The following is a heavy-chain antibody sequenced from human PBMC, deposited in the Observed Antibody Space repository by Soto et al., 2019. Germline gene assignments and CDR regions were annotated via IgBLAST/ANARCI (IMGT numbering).Heavy chain of an antibody. CDR1: GFTFSSYA. CDR2: ISGSGGST. D-gene: IGHD2-15*01. V-gene: IGHV3-23*01. J-gene: IGHJ6*03. CDR3: AKDKRVAATRYYYYYDYMDV. Sequence: EVQLLESGGGLVQPGGSLRLSCAASGFTFSSYAMSWVRQAPGKGLEWVSAISGSGGSTYYADSVKGRFTISRDNSKNTLYLQLNSLSAEDTAVYYCAKDKRVAATRYYYYYDYMDVWGKGTTVTVSS.